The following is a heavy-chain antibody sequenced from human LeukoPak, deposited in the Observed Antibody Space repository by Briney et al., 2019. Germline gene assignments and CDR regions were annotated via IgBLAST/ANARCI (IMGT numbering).Heavy chain of an antibody. Sequence: GGSLRLSCAASGFTFSSYSMNWVRQAPGKGLEWVSYISSSSSTIYYADSVKGRFTISRDNSKNTLFLQMNSLRADDTAVYYCAKFFVGTMSYFDYWGQGTLVTVSS. D-gene: IGHD3-10*02. V-gene: IGHV3-48*01. CDR2: ISSSSSTI. J-gene: IGHJ4*02. CDR3: AKFFVGTMSYFDY. CDR1: GFTFSSYS.